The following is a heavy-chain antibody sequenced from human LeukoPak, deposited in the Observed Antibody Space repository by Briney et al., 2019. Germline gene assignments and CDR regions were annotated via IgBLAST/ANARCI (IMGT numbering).Heavy chain of an antibody. Sequence: GGSLRLSCAASGFTFSSYATHWVRQAPGKGLEWVAVISYDGSNKYYADSVKGRFTISRDNSKNTLYLQMNSLRAEDTAVYYCAREGGDIVVVPAAPNWFDPWGQGTLVTVSS. CDR2: ISYDGSNK. V-gene: IGHV3-30-3*01. CDR1: GFTFSSYA. D-gene: IGHD2-2*01. CDR3: AREGGDIVVVPAAPNWFDP. J-gene: IGHJ5*02.